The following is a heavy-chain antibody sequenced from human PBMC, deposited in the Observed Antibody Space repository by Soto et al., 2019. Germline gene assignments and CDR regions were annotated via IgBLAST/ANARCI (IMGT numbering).Heavy chain of an antibody. CDR3: ARDWEAYCGGDCAPSY. CDR2: ISAYNGNT. V-gene: IGHV1-18*01. D-gene: IGHD2-21*02. Sequence: GASVKVSCKASGYTFTSYGISWVRQAPGQGLEWMGWISAYNGNTNYAQKLQGRVTMTTDTSTSTAYMELRSLRSDDTAVYYCARDWEAYCGGDCAPSYWGQGTLVTVSS. J-gene: IGHJ4*02. CDR1: GYTFTSYG.